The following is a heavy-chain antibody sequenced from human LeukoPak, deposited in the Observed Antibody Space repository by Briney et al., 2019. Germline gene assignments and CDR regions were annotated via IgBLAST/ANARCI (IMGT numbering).Heavy chain of an antibody. CDR2: IIHIFGTA. Sequence: SVKVSCKASGGTFSSYAISWVRQAPGQGLEWMGRIIHIFGTANYAQKFQGRVTITTDESTSTAYMELSSLRSEDTAVYYCARDRCSSTSCHLWDYFDYWGQGTLVTVSS. D-gene: IGHD2-2*01. V-gene: IGHV1-69*05. CDR1: GGTFSSYA. CDR3: ARDRCSSTSCHLWDYFDY. J-gene: IGHJ4*02.